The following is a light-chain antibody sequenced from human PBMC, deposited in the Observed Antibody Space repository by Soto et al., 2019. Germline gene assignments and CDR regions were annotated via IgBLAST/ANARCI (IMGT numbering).Light chain of an antibody. CDR1: QRISNY. V-gene: IGKV1-39*01. CDR2: AAS. CDR3: QQNSTTPWT. Sequence: DIQMTQSPSSLSASVGDRVTITCRASQRISNYLNWYQHKPGKAPQLLISAASSLQSGVPLRFSGTGSGTAFTLTFGSLQPEDFATYYCQQNSTTPWTFGQGTRVEIK. J-gene: IGKJ1*01.